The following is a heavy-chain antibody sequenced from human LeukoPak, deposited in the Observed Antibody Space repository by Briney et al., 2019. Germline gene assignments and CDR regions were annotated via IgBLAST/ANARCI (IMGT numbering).Heavy chain of an antibody. CDR3: ARGRGNLMTQWLSTGKYFDY. D-gene: IGHD6-19*01. J-gene: IGHJ4*02. Sequence: KSSETLSLTCAVYGGSFSGYYWSWIRQPPGKGLEWIGEINHSGSTNYNPSLKSRVTISVDTSKNQFSLKLSSVTAADTAVYYCARGRGNLMTQWLSTGKYFDYWGQGTLVTVSS. CDR2: INHSGST. V-gene: IGHV4-34*01. CDR1: GGSFSGYY.